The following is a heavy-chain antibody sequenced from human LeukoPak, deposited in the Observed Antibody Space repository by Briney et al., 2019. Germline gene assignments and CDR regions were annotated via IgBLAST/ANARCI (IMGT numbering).Heavy chain of an antibody. CDR3: ARGGGGYPVSQFDP. CDR2: ISYTGST. V-gene: IGHV4-59*01. CDR1: GGSISSYF. Sequence: SETLSLTCTVSGGSISSYFWSWIAQPPGKGLEGVGYISYTGSTNYNPSLKRRVTISVDTSKNQFSLKLSSVTAADTAVYYCARGGGGYPVSQFDPWAREPWSPSPQ. J-gene: IGHJ5*02. D-gene: IGHD5-18*01.